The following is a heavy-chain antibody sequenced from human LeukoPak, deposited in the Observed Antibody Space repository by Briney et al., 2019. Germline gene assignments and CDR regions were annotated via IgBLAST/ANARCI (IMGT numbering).Heavy chain of an antibody. V-gene: IGHV3-23*01. J-gene: IGHJ6*03. D-gene: IGHD5-18*01. CDR3: ARIQLWFSYYYYYYMDV. CDR1: GFTFSSYA. Sequence: GGSLRLSCAASGFTFSSYAMIWVRQAPGKGLEWVSSISDSGGRTYYADSVKGRFTISRDNSKNTLYLQMNSLRAEDTAVYYCARIQLWFSYYYYYYMDVWGKGTTVTISS. CDR2: ISDSGGRT.